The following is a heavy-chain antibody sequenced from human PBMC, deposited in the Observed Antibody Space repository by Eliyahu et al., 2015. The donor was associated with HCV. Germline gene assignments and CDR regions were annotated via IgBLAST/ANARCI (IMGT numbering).Heavy chain of an antibody. CDR1: GFTFSNYA. J-gene: IGHJ4*02. D-gene: IGHD6-6*01. V-gene: IGHV3-23*01. CDR2: ITGSGGST. Sequence: EVQVSESGGGLGQPGGSLRLSCAATGFTFSNYAMSWARQAPGKGLEWVSSITGSGGSTYYADSVKGRFTISRDNSKNTLYLQMSSLRVEDTAVYYCAKDSSIAARLVDSWGQGTLVIVSS. CDR3: AKDSSIAARLVDS.